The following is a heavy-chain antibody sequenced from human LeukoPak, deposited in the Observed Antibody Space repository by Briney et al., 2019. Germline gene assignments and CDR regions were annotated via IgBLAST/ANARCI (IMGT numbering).Heavy chain of an antibody. CDR1: GGSISSYW. Sequence: SETLSLNCSVSGGSISSYWWSWIRQPAGKGLEFIGRIYTTGRTNYNPSLKSRVSMSVDASKNKFSLELRSVTAADTAVYFCARAGYTISSYRFDYWGQGALVTVSS. V-gene: IGHV4-4*07. J-gene: IGHJ4*02. CDR3: ARAGYTISSYRFDY. CDR2: IYTTGRT. D-gene: IGHD3-16*02.